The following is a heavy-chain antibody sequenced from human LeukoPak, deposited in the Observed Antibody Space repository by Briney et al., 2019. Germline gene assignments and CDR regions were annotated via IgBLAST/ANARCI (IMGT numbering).Heavy chain of an antibody. Sequence: GASVKVSCKASGGTFSSYAISWVRQAPGQGLEWMGGIIPIFGTANYAQKFQGRVTITADESTSTAYMELSSLRPEDTAVYYCARGASSWYSFDYWGQGTLVTVSS. J-gene: IGHJ4*02. V-gene: IGHV1-69*13. CDR2: IIPIFGTA. CDR1: GGTFSSYA. CDR3: ARGASSWYSFDY. D-gene: IGHD6-13*01.